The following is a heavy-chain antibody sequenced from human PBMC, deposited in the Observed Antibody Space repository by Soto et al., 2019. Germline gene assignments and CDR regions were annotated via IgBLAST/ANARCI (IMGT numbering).Heavy chain of an antibody. Sequence: GGSLRLSCAASGFTFSSYAMHWVRQAPGKGLEWVAVISYDGSNKYYADSVKGRFTISRDNSKNTLYLQMNSLRAEDTAVYYCARELAAAGFYYYYGMDVWGQGTTVTVSS. D-gene: IGHD6-13*01. CDR2: ISYDGSNK. CDR3: ARELAAAGFYYYYGMDV. V-gene: IGHV3-30-3*01. CDR1: GFTFSSYA. J-gene: IGHJ6*02.